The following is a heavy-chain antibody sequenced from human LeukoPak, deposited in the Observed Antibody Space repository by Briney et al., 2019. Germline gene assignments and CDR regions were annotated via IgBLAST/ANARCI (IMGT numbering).Heavy chain of an antibody. V-gene: IGHV3-30*18. CDR3: AKARSVGATSLPIDY. J-gene: IGHJ4*02. Sequence: QPGGSLLLSCDASGFTFSGYAVSGVRQAPGKGLEWVAVISYDGSNKYYADSGKGRFTISRDNSKNTLYLQMNSLRAEDTAVYYCAKARSVGATSLPIDYWGQGTLVTVSS. D-gene: IGHD1-26*01. CDR2: ISYDGSNK. CDR1: GFTFSGYA.